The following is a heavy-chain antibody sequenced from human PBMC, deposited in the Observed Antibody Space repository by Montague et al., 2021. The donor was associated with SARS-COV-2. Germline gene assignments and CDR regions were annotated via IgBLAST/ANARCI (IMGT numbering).Heavy chain of an antibody. D-gene: IGHD3-22*01. V-gene: IGHV4-31*03. Sequence: TLSLTCTVSGGSISSGGYYWSWIRQHPGKGLEWIGYIYYSGSTYYYPSLKSRVTISVDTTKNQFSLKLSSVTAADTAVYYCARATRSLVVLNWFDPWGQGTLVAVSS. CDR2: IYYSGST. CDR1: GGSISSGGYY. CDR3: ARATRSLVVLNWFDP. J-gene: IGHJ5*02.